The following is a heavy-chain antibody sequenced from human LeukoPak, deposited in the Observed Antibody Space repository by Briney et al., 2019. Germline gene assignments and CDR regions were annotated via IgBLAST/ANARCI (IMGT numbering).Heavy chain of an antibody. CDR1: GGSISTNSFS. V-gene: IGHV4-39*01. Sequence: SETLSFTCIVSGGSISTNSFSWGWIRQAPGKGLEWIGSMYYSGTTYYNLSLRSRVTISVDTSKNQFSLELSSVTAADTAVYYCARGALYDYWGQGTLVTVSS. CDR2: MYYSGTT. D-gene: IGHD3-16*01. CDR3: ARGALYDY. J-gene: IGHJ4*02.